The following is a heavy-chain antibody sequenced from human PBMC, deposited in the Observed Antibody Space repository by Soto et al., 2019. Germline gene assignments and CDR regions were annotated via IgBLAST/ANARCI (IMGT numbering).Heavy chain of an antibody. V-gene: IGHV4-31*03. CDR2: IYYSGST. Sequence: QVQLQESGPGLVKPSQTLSLTCTVSGGSISSGGYYWSWIRQHPGKGLGWIGYIYYSGSTYYNPSLKSRVTISVDTSKNQFSLKLSSVTAADTAVYYCASCPEDYYDSRVPVAYWGQGTLVTVSS. CDR1: GGSISSGGYY. CDR3: ASCPEDYYDSRVPVAY. J-gene: IGHJ4*02. D-gene: IGHD3-22*01.